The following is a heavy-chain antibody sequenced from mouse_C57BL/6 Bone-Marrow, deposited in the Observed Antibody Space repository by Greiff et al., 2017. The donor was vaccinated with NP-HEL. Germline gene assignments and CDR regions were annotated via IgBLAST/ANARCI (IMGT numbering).Heavy chain of an antibody. V-gene: IGHV14-1*01. Sequence: EVQLQQSGAELVRPGASVKLSCTASGFNIKDYYMHWVKQRPEQGLEWIGRIDPEDGDTEYAPKFQGKATMTADTSSNTAYLQLSSLTSEDTAVDYCTTYYGSSYVSPYWYFDVWGTGTTVTVSS. CDR2: IDPEDGDT. D-gene: IGHD1-1*01. CDR3: TTYYGSSYVSPYWYFDV. J-gene: IGHJ1*03. CDR1: GFNIKDYY.